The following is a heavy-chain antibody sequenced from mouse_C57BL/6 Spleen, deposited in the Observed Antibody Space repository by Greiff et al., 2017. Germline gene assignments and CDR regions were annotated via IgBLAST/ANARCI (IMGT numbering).Heavy chain of an antibody. CDR3: ARAAYYGYDVDCAMDY. J-gene: IGHJ4*01. Sequence: QVQLKQPGAELVKPGASVKMSCKASGYTFTSYWITWVKQRPGQGLEWIGDIYPGSGSTNYNEKFKSKATLTVDTSSSTAYMQLSSLTSEDSAVYYCARAAYYGYDVDCAMDYWGQGTSVTVSS. CDR1: GYTFTSYW. D-gene: IGHD2-9*01. V-gene: IGHV1-55*01. CDR2: IYPGSGST.